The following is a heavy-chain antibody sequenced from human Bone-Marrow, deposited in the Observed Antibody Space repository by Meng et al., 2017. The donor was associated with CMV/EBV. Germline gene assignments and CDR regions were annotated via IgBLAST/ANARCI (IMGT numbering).Heavy chain of an antibody. CDR1: GGTFGSYA. CDR3: ARGPDYDILTGYFSY. CDR2: INPNSGGT. D-gene: IGHD3-9*01. Sequence: ASVKVSCKASGGTFGSYAITWVRQAPGQGLEWMGWINPNSGGTNYAQKFQGRVTMTRDTSISTAYMELSRLRSDDTAVYYCARGPDYDILTGYFSYWGQGTLVTVSS. V-gene: IGHV1-2*02. J-gene: IGHJ4*02.